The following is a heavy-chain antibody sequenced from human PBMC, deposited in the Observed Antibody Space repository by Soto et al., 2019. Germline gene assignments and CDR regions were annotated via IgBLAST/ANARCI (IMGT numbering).Heavy chain of an antibody. Sequence: SETLSLTCTVSGGSISSSSYYWGWIRQPPGKGLEWIGSIYYSGSTYYNPSLKSRVTISVDTSKNQFSLKLSSVTAADTAVYYCARHRDTAMGLDYWGQGTLITVSS. D-gene: IGHD5-18*01. J-gene: IGHJ4*02. CDR1: GGSISSSSYY. V-gene: IGHV4-39*01. CDR2: IYYSGST. CDR3: ARHRDTAMGLDY.